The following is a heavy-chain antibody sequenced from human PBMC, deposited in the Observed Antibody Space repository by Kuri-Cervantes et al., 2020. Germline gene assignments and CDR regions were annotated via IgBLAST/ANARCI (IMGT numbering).Heavy chain of an antibody. V-gene: IGHV1-2*02. Sequence: ASVKVSCKASGYTFTGYYMHWVRQAPGQGLEWMGWINPNSGGTNYAQKFQGRVTMTRDTSISTAYMELSRLRSDDTAVYYCARGGSCTNGVCYRYYYGMDVWGQGTTVTVSS. J-gene: IGHJ6*02. CDR2: INPNSGGT. D-gene: IGHD2-8*01. CDR1: GYTFTGYY. CDR3: ARGGSCTNGVCYRYYYGMDV.